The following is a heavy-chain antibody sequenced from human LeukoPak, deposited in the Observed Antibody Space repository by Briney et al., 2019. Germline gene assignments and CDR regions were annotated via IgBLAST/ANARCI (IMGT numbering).Heavy chain of an antibody. Sequence: SETLSLTCTVSGGSISSYYWSWIRQPPGKGLEWIGYIYYSGSTNYNPSLKSRVTMSVDTSKNQFSLKLSSVTAADTAVYYCARRYWQGAFDIWGQGTMVTVSS. CDR2: IYYSGST. V-gene: IGHV4-59*08. CDR1: GGSISSYY. D-gene: IGHD2-8*02. J-gene: IGHJ3*02. CDR3: ARRYWQGAFDI.